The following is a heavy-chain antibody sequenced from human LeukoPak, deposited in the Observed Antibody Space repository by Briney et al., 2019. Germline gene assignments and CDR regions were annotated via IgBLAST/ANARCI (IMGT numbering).Heavy chain of an antibody. D-gene: IGHD3-10*01. J-gene: IGHJ4*02. CDR3: VRSKGGGFDY. V-gene: IGHV6-1*01. CDR1: GDRVYRNSAA. CDR2: TYYRSKWYN. Sequence: SQTLSLTCAISGDRVYRNSAAWNWIRQSPSRGLEWLGRTYYRSKWYNDHAVSVKSRITINPDTSKNQFSLQLNSVTPEDTAVYYCVRSKGGGFDYWGQGTLVTVSS.